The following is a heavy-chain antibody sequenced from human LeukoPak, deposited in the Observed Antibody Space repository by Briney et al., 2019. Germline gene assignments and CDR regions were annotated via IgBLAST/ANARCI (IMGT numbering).Heavy chain of an antibody. CDR1: GFTFDSNS. CDR2: IKQDGSEK. CDR3: AKNWGSLDY. V-gene: IGHV3-7*01. Sequence: GGSLRLSCAASGFTFDSNSMSWVRQAPGKGLEWVANIKQDGSEKYYVDSVKGRFTISRDNAKNSLYLQMNSLRAEDTAVYYCAKNWGSLDYWGQGTLVTVSS. J-gene: IGHJ4*02. D-gene: IGHD7-27*01.